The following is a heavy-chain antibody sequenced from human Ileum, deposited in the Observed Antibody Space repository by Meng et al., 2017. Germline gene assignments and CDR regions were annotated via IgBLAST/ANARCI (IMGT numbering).Heavy chain of an antibody. J-gene: IGHJ5*02. CDR1: GFIFSDYY. D-gene: IGHD6-19*01. V-gene: IGHV3-11*01. CDR3: ARNRAEVAGHWFDP. CDR2: ISGSTITI. Sequence: GESLKISCAASGFIFSDYYMSWIRQAPGKGLEWVSHISGSTITIDYADSVKGRFTISRDNAKNSLYLQINSLRADDTAVYYCARNRAEVAGHWFDPWGQGTLVPVSS.